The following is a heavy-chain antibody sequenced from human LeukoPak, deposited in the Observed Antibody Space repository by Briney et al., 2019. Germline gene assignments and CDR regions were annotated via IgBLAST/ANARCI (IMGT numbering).Heavy chain of an antibody. D-gene: IGHD3-22*01. Sequence: ASVKVSCKVSGYTLTELSMHWVRQAPGKGLEWMGGFDPEDGETIYAQKFQGRVTMTRNTSISTAYMELSSLRSEDTAVYYCARGGYDSSGYWGYYYYYYGMDVWGQGTTVTVSS. CDR1: GYTLTELS. CDR3: ARGGYDSSGYWGYYYYYYGMDV. J-gene: IGHJ6*02. CDR2: FDPEDGET. V-gene: IGHV1-24*01.